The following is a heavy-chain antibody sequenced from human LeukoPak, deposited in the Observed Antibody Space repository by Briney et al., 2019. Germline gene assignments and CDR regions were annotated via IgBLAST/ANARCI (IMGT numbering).Heavy chain of an antibody. J-gene: IGHJ3*02. V-gene: IGHV1-69*01. Sequence: SVKVSCKASGGTFSSYAISWVRQAPGQGLEWMGGIIPIFGTANYAQKFQGRVTITADESTSTAYMELSSLRSEDTAVYYCARDRGATTIDAFDIWGQGTMVTVSS. D-gene: IGHD1-26*01. CDR3: ARDRGATTIDAFDI. CDR2: IIPIFGTA. CDR1: GGTFSSYA.